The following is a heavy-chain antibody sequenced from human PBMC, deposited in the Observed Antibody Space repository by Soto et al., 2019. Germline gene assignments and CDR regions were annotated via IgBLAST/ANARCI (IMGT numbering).Heavy chain of an antibody. V-gene: IGHV4-30-4*01. D-gene: IGHD1-7*01. J-gene: IGHJ6*02. CDR2: IYYSGST. Sequence: SEXLSLTCTVSGGSISSGDYYWSWIRQPPGKGLEWIGYIYYSGSTYYNPSLKSRVTISVDTSKNQFSLKLSSVTAADTAVYYCARARSGLYNWNYVHYYGMDVWGQGTTVTVSS. CDR3: ARARSGLYNWNYVHYYGMDV. CDR1: GGSISSGDYY.